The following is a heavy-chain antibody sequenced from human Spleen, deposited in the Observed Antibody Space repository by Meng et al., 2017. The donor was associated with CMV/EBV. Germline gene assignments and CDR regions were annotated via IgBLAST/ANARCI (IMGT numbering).Heavy chain of an antibody. V-gene: IGHV3-11*04. D-gene: IGHD1-26*01. J-gene: IGHJ5*02. CDR2: ISSSGSIM. CDR3: ARDFSAVHNWLDT. CDR1: GFTFSDYY. Sequence: APGFTFSDYYMTWIRQAPGKGLEWISHISSSGSIMHYAESVKGRFTISRDNGQSTLYPQMNSLRADDTAVYYCARDFSAVHNWLDTWGQGTLVTVSS.